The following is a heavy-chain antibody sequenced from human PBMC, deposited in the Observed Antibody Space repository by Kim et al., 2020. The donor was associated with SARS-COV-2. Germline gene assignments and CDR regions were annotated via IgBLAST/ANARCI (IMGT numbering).Heavy chain of an antibody. J-gene: IGHJ4*02. D-gene: IGHD3-10*01. V-gene: IGHV3-23*01. CDR1: GFTFSSYA. CDR2: ISGSGGST. Sequence: GGSLRLSCAASGFTFSSYAMSWVRQAPGKGLEWVSAISGSGGSTYYAHSVKGRFTISRDNSKNTLYLQMNSLRAEDTAVYYCAKRLHRTMVRGVFDYWGQGTLVTVSS. CDR3: AKRLHRTMVRGVFDY.